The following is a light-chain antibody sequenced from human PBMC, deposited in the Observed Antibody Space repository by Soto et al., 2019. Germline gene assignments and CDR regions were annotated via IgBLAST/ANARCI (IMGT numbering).Light chain of an antibody. CDR1: QSVSTY. Sequence: EIVLTQSPAPLSLSPGERATLSCRASQSVSTYLAWYQQKRGQAPRLLIYDASNRATGIPARFRGSGSGTDFTLTINRLEPEDFAVYYCQQRSNWPITFGQGTRLEIK. CDR3: QQRSNWPIT. V-gene: IGKV3-11*01. CDR2: DAS. J-gene: IGKJ5*01.